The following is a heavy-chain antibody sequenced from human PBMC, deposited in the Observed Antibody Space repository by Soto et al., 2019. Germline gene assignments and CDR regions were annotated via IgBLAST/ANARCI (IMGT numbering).Heavy chain of an antibody. Sequence: SETLSLTCTVSGGSIRSYYWTWIRQPPGKGLELIGYIYYSGSTRYNPSLKSRVTISVDMSKNQFSLKLSSVIAADTAVYYCARAYGGFDNGLDVWGQATAVTVSS. J-gene: IGHJ6*02. CDR1: GGSIRSYY. CDR2: IYYSGST. CDR3: ARAYGGFDNGLDV. D-gene: IGHD5-12*01. V-gene: IGHV4-59*01.